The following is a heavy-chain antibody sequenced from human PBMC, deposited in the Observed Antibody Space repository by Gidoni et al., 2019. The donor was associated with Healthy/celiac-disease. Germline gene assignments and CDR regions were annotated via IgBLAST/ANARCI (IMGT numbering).Heavy chain of an antibody. CDR1: GFTFSSYA. V-gene: IGHV3-23*01. CDR3: AKDQEIQPSPMYSSSSGDDY. Sequence: EVQLLESGGGLVQPGGSLRLSCAASGFTFSSYAMRWVRQAPGKGLEWVSAISGSGGSTYYADSVKGRFTISRDNSKNTLYLQMNSLRAEDTAVYYCAKDQEIQPSPMYSSSSGDDYWGQGTLVTVSS. D-gene: IGHD6-6*01. CDR2: ISGSGGST. J-gene: IGHJ4*02.